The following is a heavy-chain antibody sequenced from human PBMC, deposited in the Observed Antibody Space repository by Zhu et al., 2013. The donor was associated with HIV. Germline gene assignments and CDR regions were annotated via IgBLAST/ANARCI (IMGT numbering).Heavy chain of an antibody. Sequence: QVRLVQSGAEVKKPGSSVKVSCKASGGTFSSYAISWVRQAPGQGLEWMGGIIPIFGTANYAQKFQGRVTITADKSTSTAYMELSSLRSEDTAVYYCARDVHYSNYDYYYYGMDVWGQGPRSPSP. CDR2: IIPIFGTA. D-gene: IGHD4-4*01. CDR1: GGTFSSYA. V-gene: IGHV1-69*06. J-gene: IGHJ6*02. CDR3: ARDVHYSNYDYYYYGMDV.